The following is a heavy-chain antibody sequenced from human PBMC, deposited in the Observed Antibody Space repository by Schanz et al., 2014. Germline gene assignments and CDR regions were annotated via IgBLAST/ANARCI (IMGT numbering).Heavy chain of an antibody. CDR2: IHPDGST. CDR3: AKIWKAHHLTGRPGWSDGMDV. D-gene: IGHD3-3*01. V-gene: IGHV3-66*01. CDR1: GFRVTTNY. J-gene: IGHJ6*02. Sequence: LVESGGGLVQPGGSLRLSCAASGFRVTTNYMTWVRQAPGKGLKWVSVIHPDGSTLYTDSVKGRFTISRDNSRNTLYLQMNSLRAEDTAVYYCAKIWKAHHLTGRPGWSDGMDVWGQGTTV.